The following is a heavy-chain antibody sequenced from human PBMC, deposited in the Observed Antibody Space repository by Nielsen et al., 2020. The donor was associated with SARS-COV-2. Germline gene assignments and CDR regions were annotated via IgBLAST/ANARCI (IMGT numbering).Heavy chain of an antibody. CDR2: ISYDGNTK. CDR3: ARDSWDSLRYFVH. Sequence: GESLKISCAASAFTFSTYAMHWVRQAPGKGLEWLSVISYDGNTKYYADSVKGRLTISRDNSKNTLYLQVNSLTAEDTAVYFCARDSWDSLRYFVHWGQGAQVTVSS. CDR1: AFTFSTYA. D-gene: IGHD3-22*01. V-gene: IGHV3-30-3*01. J-gene: IGHJ4*02.